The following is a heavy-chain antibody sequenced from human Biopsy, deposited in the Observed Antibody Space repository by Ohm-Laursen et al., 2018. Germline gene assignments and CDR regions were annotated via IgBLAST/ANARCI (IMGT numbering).Heavy chain of an antibody. D-gene: IGHD2/OR15-2a*01. CDR2: IYYSGST. V-gene: IGHV4-59*01. CDR1: GGSISSDY. J-gene: IGHJ6*02. Sequence: GTLSLTCIVSGGSISSDYWSWIRQTPGKGLEWIGYIYYSGSTNYNPSLKSRVTISVDTSKNQFSLRLNSVTAADTAVYYCARATNSTGWPYYYCYGMDVWGQGTTVTVSS. CDR3: ARATNSTGWPYYYCYGMDV.